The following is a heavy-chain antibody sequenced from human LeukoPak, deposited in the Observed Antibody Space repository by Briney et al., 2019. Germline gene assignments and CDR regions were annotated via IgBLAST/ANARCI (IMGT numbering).Heavy chain of an antibody. V-gene: IGHV1-2*02. Sequence: GASVKVSCKASGYTFTGYYIHWVRQAPGQGLEWMGWIDPNSGGTNYAQKFQGRVTMTRDTSISTAYMDLSRLRSDDTAVYYCARDNWNDGDNWFDPWGQGTLVTVPS. CDR3: ARDNWNDGDNWFDP. D-gene: IGHD1-20*01. J-gene: IGHJ5*02. CDR2: IDPNSGGT. CDR1: GYTFTGYY.